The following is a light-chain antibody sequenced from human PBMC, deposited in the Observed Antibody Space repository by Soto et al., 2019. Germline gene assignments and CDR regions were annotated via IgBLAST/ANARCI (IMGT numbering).Light chain of an antibody. J-gene: IGKJ4*01. CDR3: QQYNNWPPLT. CDR2: GAS. Sequence: EIVMTQSPATLSVSPGERATLSCRVSQSVSSNLAWYQQKPGQAPRLLIYGASTRATGIPARFSGSGSGTDFTLTISSLQSEDFAVYYCQQYNNWPPLTFGAGTKVEIK. CDR1: QSVSSN. V-gene: IGKV3-15*01.